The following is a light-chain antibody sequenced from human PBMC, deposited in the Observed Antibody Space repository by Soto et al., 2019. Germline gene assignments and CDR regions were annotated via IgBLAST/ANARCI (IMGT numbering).Light chain of an antibody. V-gene: IGKV3-20*01. J-gene: IGKJ5*01. CDR1: QSISSY. CDR3: QQYGSFPIT. Sequence: TQSPSTLPASVGDRVTITCRASQSISSYLAWYQQKPGQAPRLLIYGASSRATGIPDRFSGSGSGTDFTLTISRLEPEDFAVYYCQQYGSFPITFGQGTRLEIK. CDR2: GAS.